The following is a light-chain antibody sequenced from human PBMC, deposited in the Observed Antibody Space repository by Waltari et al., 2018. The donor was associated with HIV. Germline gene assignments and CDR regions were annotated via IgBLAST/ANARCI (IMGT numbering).Light chain of an antibody. CDR2: DVT. Sequence: QSTLTQPRSVSGSPGQSVTISCTGTSSDVGRYDYVSWYQQHPGKAPKLIIYDVTTRPSGVPDRFSGSNSGNTASLTISGLQAGDESDFYCCSYAGGYTLVFGGGTKLTVL. CDR3: CSYAGGYTLV. J-gene: IGLJ2*01. CDR1: SSDVGRYDY. V-gene: IGLV2-11*01.